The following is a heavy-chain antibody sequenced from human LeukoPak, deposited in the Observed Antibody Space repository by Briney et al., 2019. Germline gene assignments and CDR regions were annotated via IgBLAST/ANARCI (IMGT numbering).Heavy chain of an antibody. Sequence: PGGSLRLSCAASGFTFSSYRMHWVRQAPGQGLEWVSVIYSGGSTYYADSVKGRFTISRDNSKNTLYLQMNSLRAEDTAVYYCARVPNGRTFDYWGQGTLVTVSS. J-gene: IGHJ4*02. CDR3: ARVPNGRTFDY. CDR1: GFTFSSYR. V-gene: IGHV3-66*01. D-gene: IGHD2-8*01. CDR2: IYSGGST.